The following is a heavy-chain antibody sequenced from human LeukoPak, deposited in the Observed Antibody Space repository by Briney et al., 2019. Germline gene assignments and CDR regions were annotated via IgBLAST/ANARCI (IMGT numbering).Heavy chain of an antibody. V-gene: IGHV3-23*01. CDR2: ISGGGGST. Sequence: GGSLRLSCAASGFTFTSYSMNWVRQAPGKGPEWVSTISGGGGSTYYADSVKGRFTISRDNSKNTLYLQVNSPRAEDTAVYYCATDRGWRTSGYYLYYFEYWGQGTLVTYSS. J-gene: IGHJ4*02. CDR1: GFTFTSYS. CDR3: ATDRGWRTSGYYLYYFEY. D-gene: IGHD3-3*01.